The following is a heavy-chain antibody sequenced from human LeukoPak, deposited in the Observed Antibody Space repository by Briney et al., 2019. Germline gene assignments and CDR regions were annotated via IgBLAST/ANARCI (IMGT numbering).Heavy chain of an antibody. Sequence: GGSLRLSCAASGFTFSSYWMHWVRQAPGKGLVWVSRINSDGSSTSYADSVKGRFTISRDNAKNTLHLQMNSLRAEDTAVYYCARDSSSYDAFDIWGQGTMVTVSS. CDR2: INSDGSST. D-gene: IGHD6-13*01. CDR1: GFTFSSYW. V-gene: IGHV3-74*01. CDR3: ARDSSSYDAFDI. J-gene: IGHJ3*02.